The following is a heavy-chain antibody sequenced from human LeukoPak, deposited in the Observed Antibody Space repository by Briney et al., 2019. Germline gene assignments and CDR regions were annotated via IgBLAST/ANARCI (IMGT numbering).Heavy chain of an antibody. CDR1: GFTFSSYA. V-gene: IGHV3-23*01. J-gene: IGHJ4*02. CDR2: TSDRGDYT. D-gene: IGHD4-17*01. Sequence: PGRSLRLSCAASGFTFSSYAMHWVRQAPGKGLEWVSGTSDRGDYTYYADSVKGRFTISRDTSKNTLYLQMNSLRAEDTALYFCAKKAQYDGHYPLDYWGQGTLVTVSA. CDR3: AKKAQYDGHYPLDY.